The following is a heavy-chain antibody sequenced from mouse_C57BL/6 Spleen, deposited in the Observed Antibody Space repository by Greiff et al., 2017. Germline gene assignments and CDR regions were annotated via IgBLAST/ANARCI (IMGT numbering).Heavy chain of an antibody. V-gene: IGHV5-6*01. Sequence: EVKLQESGGDLVKPGGSLKLSCAASGFTFSSDGMSWVRQTPDKRLAWVATISSGGSYTYYPASVKGRFTISSDNAKNTLYLQMSSLKSENTAMYYCARWDYGNYGAYWGQGTLVTVSA. CDR1: GFTFSSDG. CDR3: ARWDYGNYGAY. D-gene: IGHD2-1*01. J-gene: IGHJ3*01. CDR2: ISSGGSYT.